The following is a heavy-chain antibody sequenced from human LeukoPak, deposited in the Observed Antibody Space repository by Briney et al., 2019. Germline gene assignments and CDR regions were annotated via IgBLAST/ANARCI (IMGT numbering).Heavy chain of an antibody. J-gene: IGHJ6*02. CDR1: GYTFTNYG. D-gene: IGHD3-9*01. CDR3: AREGGLLTGIPLNYYYYGMDV. CDR2: ISAYNGNT. V-gene: IGHV1-18*01. Sequence: GASVKVSCKASGYTFTNYGISWVRQAPGQGLEWMGWISAYNGNTNYAQKLQGRVTMTTDASTSTAYMELRSLRSDDTAVYYCAREGGLLTGIPLNYYYYGMDVWGQGTTVTVSS.